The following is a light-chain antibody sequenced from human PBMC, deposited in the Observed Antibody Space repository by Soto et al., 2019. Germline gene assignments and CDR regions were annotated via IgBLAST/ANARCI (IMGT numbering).Light chain of an antibody. V-gene: IGLV4-69*01. J-gene: IGLJ3*02. CDR3: QTWGTAIHWV. Sequence: QLVLTQSPFASASLGASIKLTCTLSGGHSSYAIAWYQQQPQKGPRFLMKIDSDGSHTRGDGIPDRFSGSTSGTEHYLTISSLQSDDEADYYCQTWGTAIHWVFGGGTQLTVL. CDR1: GGHSSYA. CDR2: IDSDGSH.